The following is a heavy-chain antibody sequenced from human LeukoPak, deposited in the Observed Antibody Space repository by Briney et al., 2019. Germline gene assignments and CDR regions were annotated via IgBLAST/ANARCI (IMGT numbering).Heavy chain of an antibody. CDR3: ATSGYSSGWYTHFDY. J-gene: IGHJ4*02. Sequence: PSETLSLTCTVSGGSISSSSYYWGWIRQPPGKGLEWIGSIHYSGSTYYMPSLKSRVTISADTSKNQLSLKVSSVTAADTAVYYCATSGYSSGWYTHFDYWGQGTLVTVSS. V-gene: IGHV4-39*01. CDR1: GGSISSSSYY. CDR2: IHYSGST. D-gene: IGHD6-19*01.